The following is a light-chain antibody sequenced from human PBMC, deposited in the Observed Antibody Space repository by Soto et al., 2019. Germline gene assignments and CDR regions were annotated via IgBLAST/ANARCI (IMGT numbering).Light chain of an antibody. Sequence: EIVLTQSPATLSLSPGERATLSCRASQSVSSYLAWYQQKPGQAPRLLIYDASNRATGIPARFSGSGSGTDFTLTISSLEPEDFAFYYCQQRSNWPRLTFGGGTKVDIK. CDR1: QSVSSY. CDR3: QQRSNWPRLT. J-gene: IGKJ4*01. CDR2: DAS. V-gene: IGKV3-11*01.